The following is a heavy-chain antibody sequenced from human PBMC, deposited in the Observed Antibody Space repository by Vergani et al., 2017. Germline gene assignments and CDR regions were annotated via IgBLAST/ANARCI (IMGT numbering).Heavy chain of an antibody. CDR1: GFTFSSYS. CDR2: ISSSSSYI. Sequence: EVQLVESGGGLVKPGGSLRLSCAASGFTFSSYSMNWVRQAPGKGLVWVSSISSSSSYIYYADSVKSRFTISRDNAKNSLYLQMNSLRAEDTAVYYCARASISLSRGAFDIWGQGTMVTVSS. CDR3: ARASISLSRGAFDI. D-gene: IGHD3-10*01. J-gene: IGHJ3*02. V-gene: IGHV3-21*01.